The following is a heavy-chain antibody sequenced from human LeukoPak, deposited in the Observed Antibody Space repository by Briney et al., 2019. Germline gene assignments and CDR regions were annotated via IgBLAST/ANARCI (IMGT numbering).Heavy chain of an antibody. Sequence: PGVSLRLSCAVWGFIFSINDMLWVRQAPGKGREGGASIQYDGTNKYYADSVRGRFTISRDNSKNTLYLQMNSLRVDDTAVYYCARGYSGGEWGQGTLVTVSS. D-gene: IGHD5-18*01. CDR1: GFIFSIND. CDR2: IQYDGTNK. J-gene: IGHJ4*02. V-gene: IGHV3-30*02. CDR3: ARGYSGGE.